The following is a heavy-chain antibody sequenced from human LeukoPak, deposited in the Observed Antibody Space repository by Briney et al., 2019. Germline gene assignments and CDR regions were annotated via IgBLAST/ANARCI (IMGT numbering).Heavy chain of an antibody. J-gene: IGHJ4*02. CDR1: GYTFTSYG. D-gene: IGHD6-19*01. CDR2: ISAYNGNT. CDR3: ARDSVAGKVGY. V-gene: IGHV1-18*01. Sequence: ASVTVSFKASGYTFTSYGISWVRQAPGQGLEWMGWISAYNGNTNYAQKLQGRVTMTTDTSTSTAYMELRSLRSDDTAVYYCARDSVAGKVGYWGQGTLVTVSS.